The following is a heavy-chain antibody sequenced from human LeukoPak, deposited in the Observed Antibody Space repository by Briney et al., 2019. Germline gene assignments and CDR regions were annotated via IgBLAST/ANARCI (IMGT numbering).Heavy chain of an antibody. CDR2: ISAYNGNT. J-gene: IGHJ6*03. Sequence: ASVKVSCKASGYTFTSYGISWVRQAPGQGLEWMGWISAYNGNTNYAQKLQGRVTMTTDTSTSTAYMELRSLRSDDTAVYYCARAAWGGGYCSSTSCYLSYYYYMDVWGKGTTVTVSS. CDR3: ARAAWGGGYCSSTSCYLSYYYYMDV. CDR1: GYTFTSYG. V-gene: IGHV1-18*01. D-gene: IGHD2-2*01.